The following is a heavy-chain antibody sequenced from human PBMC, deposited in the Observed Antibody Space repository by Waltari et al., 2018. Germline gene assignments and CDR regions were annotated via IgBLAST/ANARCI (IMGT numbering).Heavy chain of an antibody. Sequence: QVQLVQSGAEVKKPGASVKVSCKASGYTFTDYDRHWVRQAPGQGLEWMGWINPNSGGTNYAQKFQGRVTMTRDTSISTAYMELSRLRSDDTAVYYCATDSGESGGDEFDYWGQGTLVTVSS. D-gene: IGHD2-21*01. CDR2: INPNSGGT. CDR3: ATDSGESGGDEFDY. CDR1: GYTFTDYD. J-gene: IGHJ4*02. V-gene: IGHV1-2*02.